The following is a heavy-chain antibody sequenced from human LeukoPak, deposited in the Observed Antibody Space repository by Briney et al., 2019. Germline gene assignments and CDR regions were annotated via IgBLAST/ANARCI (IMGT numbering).Heavy chain of an antibody. V-gene: IGHV3-7*01. D-gene: IGHD6-19*01. CDR2: IKQDGSEK. Sequence: GSLRLSCAGSGFTFSDYWMHWVRQAPGKGLEWVANIKQDGSEKFYVDSVKGRFTISRDNAKNSLYLQMNSLRAEDTAVYYCAKVGQWLAYFDYWGQGTLVTVSS. CDR1: GFTFSDYW. J-gene: IGHJ4*02. CDR3: AKVGQWLAYFDY.